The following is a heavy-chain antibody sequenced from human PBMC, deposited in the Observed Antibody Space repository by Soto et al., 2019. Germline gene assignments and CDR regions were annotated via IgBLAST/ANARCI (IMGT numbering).Heavy chain of an antibody. J-gene: IGHJ5*02. CDR1: GSSISSGGYY. D-gene: IGHD3-3*01. V-gene: IGHV4-31*03. CDR3: ARIRGYDFWSGYYTGNVLPGYWFDP. CDR2: IYYSGST. Sequence: PSETLSLTCTVSGSSISSGGYYWSWIRLHPGKGLEWIGYIYYSGSTYYNPSLKSRVTISVDTSKNQFSLKLSSVTAADTAVYYCARIRGYDFWSGYYTGNVLPGYWFDPWGQGTLVTVSS.